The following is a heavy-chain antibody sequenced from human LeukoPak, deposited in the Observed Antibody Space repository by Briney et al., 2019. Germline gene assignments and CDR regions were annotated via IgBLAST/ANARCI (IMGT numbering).Heavy chain of an antibody. J-gene: IGHJ4*02. D-gene: IGHD2-15*01. CDR3: ARGTLRGGFTYGDFDY. CDR1: GYSFTTND. V-gene: IGHV1-8*01. CDR2: INPNSGNA. Sequence: GASVKVSCKASGYSFTTNDINWVRPATGQGLEWLGWINPNSGNAGYAQKFRGRVSMTRDTSISTAYMELSSLRSEDTAVYYCARGTLRGGFTYGDFDYWGQGTLVTVSS.